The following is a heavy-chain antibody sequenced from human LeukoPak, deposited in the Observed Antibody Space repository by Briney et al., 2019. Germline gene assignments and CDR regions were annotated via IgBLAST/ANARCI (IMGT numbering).Heavy chain of an antibody. J-gene: IGHJ5*02. CDR3: ASDIPGGFDP. Sequence: GGSLRLSCAASGFTFNNYGGHWVRQAPGKRLEWVAFIPSDGSKQYYGDSVKGRFTISRDNSKNTLHLQMNSLRAEDTAVYYCASDIPGGFDPWGQGTLVTVSS. CDR1: GFTFNNYG. CDR2: IPSDGSKQ. D-gene: IGHD2-2*02. V-gene: IGHV3-30*02.